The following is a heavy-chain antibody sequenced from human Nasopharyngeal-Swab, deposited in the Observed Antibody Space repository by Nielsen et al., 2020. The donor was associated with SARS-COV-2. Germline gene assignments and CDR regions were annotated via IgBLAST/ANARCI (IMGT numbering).Heavy chain of an antibody. CDR2: INHSGST. Sequence: WIRQPPGKGLEWIGEINHSGSTNHNPSFKSRVTISVDTSKNQFSLKLSSVTAADTAVYYCARASVVPAAMDYYYYMDVWGKGTTVTVSS. V-gene: IGHV4-34*13. D-gene: IGHD2-2*01. J-gene: IGHJ6*03. CDR3: ARASVVPAAMDYYYYMDV.